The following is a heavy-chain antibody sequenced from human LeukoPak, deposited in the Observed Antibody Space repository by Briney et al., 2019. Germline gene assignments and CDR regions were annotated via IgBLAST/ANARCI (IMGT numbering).Heavy chain of an antibody. CDR3: AKDGGNYYIDY. D-gene: IGHD4-23*01. V-gene: IGHV3-30*18. CDR1: GVTFSDYG. J-gene: IGHJ4*02. Sequence: AGRSLRLSCAASGVTFSDYGMHWVRQAPGKGLEWMAFISHDGSTKLYADSVRGRFTISRDNSKNTVFLQMNSLRPEDTAVYFCAKDGGNYYIDYWGQGTLVTVSS. CDR2: ISHDGSTK.